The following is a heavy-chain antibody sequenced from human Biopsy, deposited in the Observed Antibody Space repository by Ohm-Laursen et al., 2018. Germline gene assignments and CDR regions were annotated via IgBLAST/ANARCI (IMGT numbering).Heavy chain of an antibody. D-gene: IGHD3-22*01. CDR3: ARGPRGLVVITTTALYFDY. V-gene: IGHV1-46*01. CDR2: INPNNDNT. CDR1: GYTFTSYY. Sequence: ASVKVSCKVSGYTFTSYYLHWVRRAPGQGLEWMGRINPNNDNTAYAQKFQGRITMTKDTSTSTVYMDLSSLTFDDSAVYYCARGPRGLVVITTTALYFDYWGQGNLVTVSS. J-gene: IGHJ4*02.